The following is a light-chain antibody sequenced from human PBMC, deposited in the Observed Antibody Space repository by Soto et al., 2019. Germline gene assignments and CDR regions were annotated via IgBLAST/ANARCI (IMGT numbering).Light chain of an antibody. J-gene: IGKJ5*01. Sequence: ETVMTQSPATLSVSPGERATLSCRASQSVSSKLAWYQQKPGQAPRLLIYGASTRATGIPARFSGSGSGTEFTLTISSLQSEDFAVYYCQQYNNWTPITFGQGTRLEIK. CDR3: QQYNNWTPIT. CDR1: QSVSSK. CDR2: GAS. V-gene: IGKV3D-15*01.